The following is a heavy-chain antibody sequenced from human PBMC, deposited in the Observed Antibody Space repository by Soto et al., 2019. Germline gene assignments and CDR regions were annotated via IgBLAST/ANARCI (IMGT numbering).Heavy chain of an antibody. CDR3: AKDPTYSGSYLFGY. Sequence: GGSLRLSSAPSGFTFSSDAMSWIRQAPRKGLEWVSAISGSGGRTYYADSVKGRFTISRDNSKNTLYLQMNSLRAEDTAVYYCAKDPTYSGSYLFGYWGQGTLVTVSS. J-gene: IGHJ4*02. D-gene: IGHD1-26*01. V-gene: IGHV3-23*01. CDR1: GFTFSSDA. CDR2: ISGSGGRT.